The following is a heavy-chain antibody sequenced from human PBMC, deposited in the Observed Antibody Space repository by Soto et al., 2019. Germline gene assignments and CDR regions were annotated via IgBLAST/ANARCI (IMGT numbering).Heavy chain of an antibody. CDR2: IYYSGST. V-gene: IGHV4-59*08. Sequence: SETLSLTCTVSGGSISSHYWSWIRQPPGKGLEWIGYIYYSGSTNYNPSLKSRVTISVDTSKNQLSLKLSSVTAADTAVYYCARRYGYYFDYWGQGTLVTVSS. J-gene: IGHJ4*02. D-gene: IGHD4-17*01. CDR1: GGSISSHY. CDR3: ARRYGYYFDY.